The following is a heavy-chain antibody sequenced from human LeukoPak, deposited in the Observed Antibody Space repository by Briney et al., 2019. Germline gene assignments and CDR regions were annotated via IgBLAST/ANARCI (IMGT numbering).Heavy chain of an antibody. D-gene: IGHD2-2*01. Sequence: GGSLRLSCAASGFSFSSYTMTWVRQAPGKGLEWVSVIYSGGNTYYADSVKGRFTISRDNSKNTLYLQMNSLRAEDTAVYYCARHQIVVVPAAGMDVWGQGTTVTVSS. CDR2: IYSGGNT. J-gene: IGHJ6*02. V-gene: IGHV3-66*04. CDR3: ARHQIVVVPAAGMDV. CDR1: GFSFSSYT.